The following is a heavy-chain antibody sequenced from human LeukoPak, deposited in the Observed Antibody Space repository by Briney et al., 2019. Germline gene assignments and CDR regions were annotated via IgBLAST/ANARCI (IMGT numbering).Heavy chain of an antibody. V-gene: IGHV1-46*01. Sequence: ASVKVFCKASGYTFTSHYMHWVRQAPGQGLEWMGIINPSGGSTSYAQKFQGRVTMTRDTSTSTVYMELSSLRSEDTAVYYCARDPSRVTTPEYNWFDPWGQGTLVTVSS. CDR2: INPSGGST. J-gene: IGHJ5*02. D-gene: IGHD4-17*01. CDR3: ARDPSRVTTPEYNWFDP. CDR1: GYTFTSHY.